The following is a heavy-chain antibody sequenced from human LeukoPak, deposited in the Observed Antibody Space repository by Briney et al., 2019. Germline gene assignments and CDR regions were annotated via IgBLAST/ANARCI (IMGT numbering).Heavy chain of an antibody. CDR1: GGSISSYY. Sequence: SETLSLTCTVSGGSISSYYWSWLRQPAGKGLEWIGRIYTSGSTSYNPSLKSRVTMSVDTSKNQFSLKLSSVTAADTAVYYCARDIVVVVAAINWFDPWGQGTLVTVSS. D-gene: IGHD2-15*01. CDR2: IYTSGST. J-gene: IGHJ5*02. V-gene: IGHV4-4*07. CDR3: ARDIVVVVAAINWFDP.